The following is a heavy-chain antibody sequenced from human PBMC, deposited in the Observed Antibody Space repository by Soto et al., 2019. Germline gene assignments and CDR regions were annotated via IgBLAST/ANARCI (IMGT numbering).Heavy chain of an antibody. CDR3: ASPVAGNGHYYYYYGMDV. Sequence: GESLKISCKGSGYSFTSYWISWVRQMPGKGLEWMGRIDPSDSYTNYSPSFQGHVTISADKSISTAYLQWSSLKASDTAMYYRASPVAGNGHYYYYYGMDVWGQGTTVTVSS. V-gene: IGHV5-10-1*01. J-gene: IGHJ6*02. CDR2: IDPSDSYT. D-gene: IGHD6-19*01. CDR1: GYSFTSYW.